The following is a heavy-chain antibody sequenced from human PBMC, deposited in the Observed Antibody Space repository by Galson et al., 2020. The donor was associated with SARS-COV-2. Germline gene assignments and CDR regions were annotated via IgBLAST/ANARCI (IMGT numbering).Heavy chain of an antibody. J-gene: IGHJ5*02. D-gene: IGHD6-13*01. V-gene: IGHV3-9*01. CDR3: AKDRGSSWYRTWFDP. Sequence: SLKISCAASGFTFADYAMHWVRQRPGKGLEWVSGISWNSGNMGYADSVKGRFTISRDNAKNSLYLQMNSLRAEDTALYYCAKDRGSSWYRTWFDPWGQGTLVTVTS. CDR1: GFTFADYA. CDR2: ISWNSGNM.